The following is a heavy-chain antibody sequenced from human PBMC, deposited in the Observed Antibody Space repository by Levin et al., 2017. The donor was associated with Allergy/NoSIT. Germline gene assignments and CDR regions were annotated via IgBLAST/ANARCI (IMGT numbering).Heavy chain of an antibody. V-gene: IGHV3-72*01. D-gene: IGHD4-11*01. CDR1: GFTLSDHY. J-gene: IGHJ6*02. CDR3: DRTTITATNYYAMDV. Sequence: GGSLRLSCGVSGFTLSDHYIDWVRQAPGKGLEWVGRARNKPDTYTTHYAASVEGRFSISRDDSKNSLYLQMNSLKIEDTAIYYCDRTTITATNYYAMDVWGQGTTVTVSS. CDR2: ARNKPDTYTT.